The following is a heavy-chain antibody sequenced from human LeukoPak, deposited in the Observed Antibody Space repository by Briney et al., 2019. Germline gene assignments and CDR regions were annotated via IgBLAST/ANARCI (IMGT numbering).Heavy chain of an antibody. V-gene: IGHV3-21*01. D-gene: IGHD2-2*01. Sequence: GGSLRLSCAASGFTFRSYSMHWVRQAPGKGLEWVSSISSSSSYIYYADSVKGRFTISRDNAKNSLYLQMNSLRAEDTAVYYCARDGDYCSSTSCYAFDIWGQGTMVTVSS. CDR1: GFTFRSYS. J-gene: IGHJ3*02. CDR3: ARDGDYCSSTSCYAFDI. CDR2: ISSSSSYI.